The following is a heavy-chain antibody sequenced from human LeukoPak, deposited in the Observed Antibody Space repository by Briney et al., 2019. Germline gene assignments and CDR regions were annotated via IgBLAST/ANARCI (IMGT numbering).Heavy chain of an antibody. CDR3: VSPRGFSYGYFDY. CDR1: GGSISSSSAY. V-gene: IGHV4-39*01. Sequence: SETLSLTCTVSGGSISSSSAYWGWIRQPPGKGLEWIGSIYYSKNTYYNPSLKSRVTISADTSKNQFSLTLGSVSATDTAVYYCVSPRGFSYGYFDYWGQGALVSASS. CDR2: IYYSKNT. D-gene: IGHD5-18*01. J-gene: IGHJ4*02.